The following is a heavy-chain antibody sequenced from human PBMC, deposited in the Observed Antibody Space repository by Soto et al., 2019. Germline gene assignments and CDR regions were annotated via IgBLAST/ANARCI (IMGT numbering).Heavy chain of an antibody. CDR2: INHSGST. V-gene: IGHV4-34*01. CDR3: ARPGQYYYYGMDV. CDR1: GGSFSGYY. D-gene: IGHD3-10*01. Sequence: SETLSLTCAVYGGSFSGYYWSWIRQPPGKGLEWIGEINHSGSTNYNPSLKSRVTISVDTSKNQFSLKLSSVTAADTAVYYCARPGQYYYYGMDVWGQGTTVTVSS. J-gene: IGHJ6*02.